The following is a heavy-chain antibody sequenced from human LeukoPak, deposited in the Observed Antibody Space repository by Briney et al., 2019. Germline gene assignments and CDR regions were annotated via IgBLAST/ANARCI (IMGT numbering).Heavy chain of an antibody. CDR1: GGSFCGYY. D-gene: IGHD3-10*01. J-gene: IGHJ4*02. V-gene: IGHV4-34*01. CDR3: ARPNYYGSGSYLRN. CDR2: INHSGST. Sequence: SETLSLTCAVYGGSFCGYYWSWIRQPPGKGLEWIGEINHSGSTNYNPSLKSRVTISVDTSKNQFSPKLSSVTAADTAVYYCARPNYYGSGSYLRNWGQGTLVTVSS.